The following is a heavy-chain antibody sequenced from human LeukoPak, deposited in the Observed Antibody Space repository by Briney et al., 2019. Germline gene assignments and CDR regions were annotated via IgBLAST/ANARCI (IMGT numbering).Heavy chain of an antibody. V-gene: IGHV3-48*03. CDR1: GFTFSSYE. J-gene: IGHJ6*04. Sequence: GGSLRLSCAASGFTFSSYEMNWGRQAPGKGLEWVSYFSSSGRTIYYADSVKGLFTISICNANNSLYLKMNSLRAEVTAVYYCAELGSTMIGGVWGKGTTVTISS. CDR3: AELGSTMIGGV. CDR2: FSSSGRTI. D-gene: IGHD3-10*02.